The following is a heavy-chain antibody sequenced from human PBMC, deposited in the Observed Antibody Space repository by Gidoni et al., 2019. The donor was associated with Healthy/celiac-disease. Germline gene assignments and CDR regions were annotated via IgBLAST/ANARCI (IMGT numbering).Heavy chain of an antibody. Sequence: QLQLQESGPGLVQPSETLSLTCTVSGGSISSSSYYWGWIRQPPGKGLEWIGSIYYSGSTYYNPSLKSRVTIAVDTSKNQFSLKLSSVTAADTAVYYCASGYYYGSGSYYYYYYYGMDVWGQGTTVTVSS. V-gene: IGHV4-39*07. CDR1: GGSISSSSYY. CDR2: IYYSGST. CDR3: ASGYYYGSGSYYYYYYYGMDV. J-gene: IGHJ6*02. D-gene: IGHD3-10*01.